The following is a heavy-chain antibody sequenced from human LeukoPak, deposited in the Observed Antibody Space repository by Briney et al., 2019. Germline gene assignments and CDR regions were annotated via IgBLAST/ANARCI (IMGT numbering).Heavy chain of an antibody. CDR1: GYTFSSYA. Sequence: GGSLRLSCAASGYTFSSYAMSWVRQAPGKGLEWVSLINDSGGNTYYADSVKGRFTISRDNSKNTLFLQMSSLRAEDTAVYYCAKTSAGIRGGYFDYWGQGTLVTVSS. CDR3: AKTSAGIRGGYFDY. CDR2: INDSGGNT. D-gene: IGHD3-10*01. J-gene: IGHJ4*02. V-gene: IGHV3-23*01.